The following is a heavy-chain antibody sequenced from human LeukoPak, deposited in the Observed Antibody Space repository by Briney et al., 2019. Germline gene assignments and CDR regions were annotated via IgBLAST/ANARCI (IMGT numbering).Heavy chain of an antibody. CDR3: SYGSGSYSTYYFDY. D-gene: IGHD3-10*01. CDR1: GGSISSYY. CDR2: IYYSGST. J-gene: IGHJ4*02. Sequence: SETLSLTCTVSGGSISSYYWSWIRQPPGKGLEWIGYIYYSGSTNYNPSLKSRVTISVDTSKNQFSLKLSSVTAADTAVYYCSYGSGSYSTYYFDYWGQGTLVTVSS. V-gene: IGHV4-59*01.